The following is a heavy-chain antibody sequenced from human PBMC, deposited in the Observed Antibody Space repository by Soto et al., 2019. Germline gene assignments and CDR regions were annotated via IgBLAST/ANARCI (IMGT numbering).Heavy chain of an antibody. CDR3: AREPTMVRGTTPFDY. Sequence: SETLSLTCTVSGGSISSGDYYWSWIRQPPGKGLEWIGYIYYSGSTYYNPSLKSRVTISVDTSKNQFSLKLSSVTAADTAVYYCAREPTMVRGTTPFDYWGQGIMVTVSS. CDR1: GGSISSGDYY. D-gene: IGHD3-10*01. CDR2: IYYSGST. V-gene: IGHV4-30-4*01. J-gene: IGHJ4*02.